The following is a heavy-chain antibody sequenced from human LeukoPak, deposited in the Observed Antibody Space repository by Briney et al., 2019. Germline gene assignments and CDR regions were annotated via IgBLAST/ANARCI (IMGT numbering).Heavy chain of an antibody. CDR3: AREVWYDILAGYYFDY. CDR2: IYYGGSS. Sequence: SETLSLTCTVSGGSISSSNYYWGWIRQPPGKGLEWIGNIYYGGSSYYNPSLQSRVTISLDTSKNQFSLKLRSVTAADTAVYYCAREVWYDILAGYYFDYWGQGTLVTVSS. D-gene: IGHD3-9*01. J-gene: IGHJ4*02. CDR1: GGSISSSNYY. V-gene: IGHV4-39*07.